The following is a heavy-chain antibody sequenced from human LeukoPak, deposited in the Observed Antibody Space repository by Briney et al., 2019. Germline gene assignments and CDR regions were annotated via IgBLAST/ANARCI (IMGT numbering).Heavy chain of an antibody. CDR2: ISAYNGNT. D-gene: IGHD3-16*01. Sequence: ASVKLSCTASGYTFTSYGISWVRQAPGQGLEWMGWISAYNGNTDYAQSLQGRVTMTIDTSTSTVYMELRSLRSDDTAVYYCARDVGRSYDLDYWGQGTLVTVSS. CDR3: ARDVGRSYDLDY. V-gene: IGHV1-18*01. CDR1: GYTFTSYG. J-gene: IGHJ4*02.